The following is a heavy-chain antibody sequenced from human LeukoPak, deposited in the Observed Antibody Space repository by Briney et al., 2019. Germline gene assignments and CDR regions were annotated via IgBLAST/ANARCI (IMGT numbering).Heavy chain of an antibody. J-gene: IGHJ4*02. V-gene: IGHV5-51*01. CDR2: IYPGDSNT. D-gene: IGHD4-17*01. CDR3: ARPHYGASDY. CDR1: GYSFTNYW. Sequence: GESLKISCKGSGYSFTNYWIGWVRQMPGKGLEWMGIIYPGDSNTKYSPSFQGQVTISADKSISTAYLQWSSLKASDTAMYYCARPHYGASDYWGQGTLVPVSS.